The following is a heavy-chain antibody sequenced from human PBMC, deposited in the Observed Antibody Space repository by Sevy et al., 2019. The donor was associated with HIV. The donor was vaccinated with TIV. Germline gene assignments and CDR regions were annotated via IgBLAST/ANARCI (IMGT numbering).Heavy chain of an antibody. Sequence: SETLSLTCTVSGGTVSSGSYYWSWIRQPPGKGLQWIGYIHYSGSTNYNPPLNSRVTISLDTSKNHFSLKLRSVTAADTAVYYCARADHGDYVGWFDPWGQGTLVTVSS. J-gene: IGHJ5*02. CDR1: GGTVSSGSYY. V-gene: IGHV4-61*03. CDR2: IHYSGST. D-gene: IGHD4-17*01. CDR3: ARADHGDYVGWFDP.